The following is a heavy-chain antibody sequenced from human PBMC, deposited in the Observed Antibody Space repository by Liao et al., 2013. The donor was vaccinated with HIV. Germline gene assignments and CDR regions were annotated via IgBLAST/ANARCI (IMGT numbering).Heavy chain of an antibody. D-gene: IGHD3-3*01. Sequence: QVQLQESGPGLVKPSETLSLTCTVSGGSISTYYWNWIRQPAGKGLEWIGRIFITGSTHYNPSLKSRVTLSVHTSKNQFSLKLSSVTAADTAVYFCARDTNFWSGSGGIDLWGQGTLVTVSP. J-gene: IGHJ5*02. CDR1: GGSISTYY. V-gene: IGHV4-4*07. CDR3: ARDTNFWSGSGGIDL. CDR2: IFITGST.